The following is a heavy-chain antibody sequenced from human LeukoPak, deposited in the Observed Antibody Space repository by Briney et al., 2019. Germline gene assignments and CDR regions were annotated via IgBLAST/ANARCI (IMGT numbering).Heavy chain of an antibody. Sequence: LSLTCAVYGGSFSGYYWSWIRQAPGKGLEWVSYISSSGSTIYYADSVKGRFTISRDNAKNSLYLQMNSLRAEDTAVYYCARDPESFPYGMDVWGQGTTVTASS. D-gene: IGHD3-10*01. V-gene: IGHV3-11*01. CDR3: ARDPESFPYGMDV. CDR2: ISSSGSTI. J-gene: IGHJ6*02. CDR1: GGSFSGYY.